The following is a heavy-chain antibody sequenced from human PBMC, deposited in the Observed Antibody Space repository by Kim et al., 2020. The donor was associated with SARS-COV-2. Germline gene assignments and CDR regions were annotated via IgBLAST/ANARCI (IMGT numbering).Heavy chain of an antibody. CDR2: IWYDGSYK. CDR3: AKDRVGATIHVSGNFDY. V-gene: IGHV3-33*06. Sequence: GGSLRLSCAASGFTFSSYGMHWVRQAPGKGLEWVAVIWYDGSYKYYADSVKGRFTISRDNSKNTLYLQMNSLRAEDTAVYYCAKDRVGATIHVSGNFDYWGQGTLVTVSS. J-gene: IGHJ4*02. D-gene: IGHD1-26*01. CDR1: GFTFSSYG.